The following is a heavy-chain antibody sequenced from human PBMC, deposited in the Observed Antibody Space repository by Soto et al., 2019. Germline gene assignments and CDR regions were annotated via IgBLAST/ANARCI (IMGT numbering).Heavy chain of an antibody. CDR2: INPRGAST. CDR3: ARPVGAYYGMDV. V-gene: IGHV1-46*03. D-gene: IGHD4-17*01. J-gene: IGHJ6*02. Sequence: QVQLVQSGAEVKKPGASVKVSCKASGYTFTNYYMHWVRQAPGQGLEWMGVINPRGASTSYAEKFQGRVTMTRDTSTSTVYMELGSLTSEDTAVYYCARPVGAYYGMDVGGQWTTVTVSS. CDR1: GYTFTNYY.